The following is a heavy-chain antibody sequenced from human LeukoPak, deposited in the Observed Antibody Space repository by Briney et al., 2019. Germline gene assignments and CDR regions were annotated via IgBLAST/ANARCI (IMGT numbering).Heavy chain of an antibody. D-gene: IGHD1/OR15-1a*01. J-gene: IGHJ4*02. Sequence: GGSLRLSCAASGFTFSSYSMNWVRQAPGKGLEGVSSISSSSSYIYYADSVKGRFTISRDSAKNSLYLQMNSLRAEDTAVYYCARFGWTGITSFDYWGQGTLVTVSS. CDR3: ARFGWTGITSFDY. CDR2: ISSSSSYI. CDR1: GFTFSSYS. V-gene: IGHV3-21*01.